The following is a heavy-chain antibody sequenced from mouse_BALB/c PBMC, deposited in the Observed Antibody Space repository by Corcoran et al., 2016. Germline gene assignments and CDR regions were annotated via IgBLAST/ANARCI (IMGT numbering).Heavy chain of an antibody. D-gene: IGHD2-14*01. Sequence: QIQLVQYGPELKKPGETVKISCKASGYTFTNYGMNWVKQAPGKGLKWMGWINTYTGEPTYADDFKGRFAFSLETSASTAYLQINNLKNEDMATYFCARKEYDRGYYYAMDYWGQGTSVTVSS. CDR3: ARKEYDRGYYYAMDY. V-gene: IGHV9-1*02. CDR1: GYTFTNYG. CDR2: INTYTGEP. J-gene: IGHJ4*01.